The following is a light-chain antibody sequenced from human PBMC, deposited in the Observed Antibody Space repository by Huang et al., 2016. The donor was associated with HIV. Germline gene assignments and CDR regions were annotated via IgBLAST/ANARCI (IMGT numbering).Light chain of an antibody. V-gene: IGKV1-39*01. CDR3: QQTYIIPIT. Sequence: DIQMTQSPFSLSASVGDRVTITCRASQSISSYLNWYQQKPGKAPKILIYAASTLQSGIPSRFSGSGAGTDFTLTITSLQPEDFATYYCQQTYIIPITFGQGTKLEIK. CDR2: AAS. J-gene: IGKJ2*01. CDR1: QSISSY.